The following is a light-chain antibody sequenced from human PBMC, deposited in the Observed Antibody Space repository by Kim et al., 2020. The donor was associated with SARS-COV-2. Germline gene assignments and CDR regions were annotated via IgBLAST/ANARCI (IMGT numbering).Light chain of an antibody. J-gene: IGKJ1*01. CDR2: ATS. Sequence: ASVVDAVTLSYRASQGCSNSLAWYQQTPEQAPRLLLYATSKLADGVPSRFSGSGSGTDYTLTISSLQPGDFATYYCQQYYSPPWTFGQGTKVDIK. CDR1: QGCSNS. CDR3: QQYYSPPWT. V-gene: IGKV1-NL1*01.